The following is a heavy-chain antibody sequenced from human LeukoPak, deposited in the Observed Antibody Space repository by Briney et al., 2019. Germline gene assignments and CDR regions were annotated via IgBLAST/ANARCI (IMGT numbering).Heavy chain of an antibody. CDR2: ISSSGSTI. J-gene: IGHJ4*02. V-gene: IGHV3-48*03. CDR1: GFTFSSYE. Sequence: GGSLRLSCAASGFTFSSYEMNWVRQAPGKGLEWVSYISSSGSTIYYADSVKGRFTISRDNAKNSLYLQMNSLRAEDTAVYYCARERLGYSYGRYFDYWGQGTLVTVSS. D-gene: IGHD5-18*01. CDR3: ARERLGYSYGRYFDY.